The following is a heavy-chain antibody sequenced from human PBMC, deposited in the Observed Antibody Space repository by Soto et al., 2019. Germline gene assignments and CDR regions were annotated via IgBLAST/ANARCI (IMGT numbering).Heavy chain of an antibody. CDR3: ARQGNRRSSWYSSGWYRALGY. J-gene: IGHJ4*02. Sequence: SVTRSLTCAVNRVSINGYYWTCIRQPTGPGLEWLGDLNHSGSTNYNPSLKSRVTISVDTSKNQFSLKLTSVTAADTAVYYCARQGNRRSSWYSSGWYRALGYWGQGTLVTVSS. V-gene: IGHV4-34*01. CDR1: RVSINGYY. D-gene: IGHD6-19*01. CDR2: LNHSGST.